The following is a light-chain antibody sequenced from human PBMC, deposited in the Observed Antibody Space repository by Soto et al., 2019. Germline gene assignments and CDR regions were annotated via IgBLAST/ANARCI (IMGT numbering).Light chain of an antibody. CDR2: AAS. J-gene: IGKJ2*01. CDR3: LQDYYYPYT. CDR1: QGIRND. V-gene: IGKV1-6*01. Sequence: AIQMTQSPSSLSAFVGDRVTITCRASQGIRNDLAWYQRKPGKAPKLLIYAASSLQSGVSSRFSGSGSGTDFTLTISSLQPEDFATYYCLQDYYYPYTFGQGTKVDIK.